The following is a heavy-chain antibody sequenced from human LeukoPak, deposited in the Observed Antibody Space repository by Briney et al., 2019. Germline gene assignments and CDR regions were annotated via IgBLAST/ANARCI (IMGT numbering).Heavy chain of an antibody. D-gene: IGHD2-21*02. J-gene: IGHJ6*02. V-gene: IGHV4-31*03. CDR3: ARAPCGGDCSYYYYYGMDV. CDR1: GGSIGSGGYY. CDR2: IYYSGST. Sequence: SQTLSLTCTVSGGSIGSGGYYWSWIRQHPGKGLEWIGYIYYSGSTYYNPSLKSRVSISVDTSKHHFSLRLSSVTAADTAVYYCARAPCGGDCSYYYYYGMDVWGQGTTVTVSS.